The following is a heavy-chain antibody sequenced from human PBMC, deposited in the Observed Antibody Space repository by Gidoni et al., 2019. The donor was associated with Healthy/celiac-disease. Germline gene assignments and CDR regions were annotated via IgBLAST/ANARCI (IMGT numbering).Heavy chain of an antibody. D-gene: IGHD2-15*01. CDR1: GGSFSGYY. J-gene: IGHJ5*02. CDR2: INHSGST. Sequence: QVQLQQWGAGLLKPSETLSLTCAVYGGSFSGYYWSWIRQPPGKGLEWIGEINHSGSTNYNPSLKSRVTISVDTSKNQFSLKLSSVTAADTAVYYCAREGLVVAATAAFDPWGQGTLVTVSS. V-gene: IGHV4-34*01. CDR3: AREGLVVAATAAFDP.